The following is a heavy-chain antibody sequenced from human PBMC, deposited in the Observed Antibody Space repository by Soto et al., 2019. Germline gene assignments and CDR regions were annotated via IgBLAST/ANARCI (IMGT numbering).Heavy chain of an antibody. J-gene: IGHJ4*02. CDR3: ATMGTPATGLFYFDD. D-gene: IGHD1-7*01. Sequence: QVQLQESGPGLVKPSQTLSLTCTVSGGSISSGNFYWSWIRQPPGKGLEWIGFISYGGSTYYSASLKSRFTTSVDTSKNQFSLSLSFVTAADTAVYYCATMGTPATGLFYFDDWGQGTLVTVSS. V-gene: IGHV4-30-4*01. CDR1: GGSISSGNFY. CDR2: ISYGGST.